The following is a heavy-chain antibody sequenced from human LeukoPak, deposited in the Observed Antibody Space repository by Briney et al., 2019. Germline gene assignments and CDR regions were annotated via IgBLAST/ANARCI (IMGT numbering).Heavy chain of an antibody. V-gene: IGHV3-48*01. J-gene: IGHJ3*02. D-gene: IGHD2-15*01. Sequence: GGSLRLSCAASGFTFSSYSMNWVRQAPGKGLEWVSYISSSSSTIYYADSVKGRFTISRDNAKNSLYLQMNSLGAEDTAVYYCATRGTDAFDIWGQGTMVTVSS. CDR3: ATRGTDAFDI. CDR2: ISSSSSTI. CDR1: GFTFSSYS.